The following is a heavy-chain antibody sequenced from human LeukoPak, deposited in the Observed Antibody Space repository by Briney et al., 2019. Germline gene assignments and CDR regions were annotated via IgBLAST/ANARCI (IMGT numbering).Heavy chain of an antibody. CDR2: ISTSGNDI. J-gene: IGHJ4*02. CDR1: GFIFRNYE. D-gene: IGHD1-26*01. Sequence: GRSLRLSCAASGFIFRNYEINWVRQAPGEGLEWVSYISTSGNDIYYADSVKGRFTISRDNAKNSLYLQLNSLRADDTAVYYCARGAQWVLDYWGQGALVTVFS. V-gene: IGHV3-48*03. CDR3: ARGAQWVLDY.